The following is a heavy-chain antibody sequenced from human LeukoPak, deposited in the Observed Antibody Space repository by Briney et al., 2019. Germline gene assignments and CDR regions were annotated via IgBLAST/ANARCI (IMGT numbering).Heavy chain of an antibody. Sequence: GGSLRLSCAASGFTFSSYAMSWVRQAPGKGLEWVSAISGSGGSTYYADSVKGRFTISRDNSKNTLYLQMNSLRADDTAVYYCARAPTSYYYYYGMDVWGQGTTVTVSS. CDR3: ARAPTSYYYYYGMDV. J-gene: IGHJ6*02. CDR1: GFTFSSYA. V-gene: IGHV3-23*01. CDR2: ISGSGGST. D-gene: IGHD2-2*01.